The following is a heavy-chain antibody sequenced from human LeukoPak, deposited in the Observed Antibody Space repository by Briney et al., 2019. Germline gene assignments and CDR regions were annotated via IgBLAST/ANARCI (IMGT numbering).Heavy chain of an antibody. D-gene: IGHD3-10*01. V-gene: IGHV1-69*05. CDR3: ARTMVRGVIVGFDY. Sequence: SVKVSCKASGGTFSSYAISWVRQATGQGLEWMGGIIPIFGTANYAQKFQGRVTITTDESTSTAYMELSSLRSEDTAVYYCARTMVRGVIVGFDYWGQGTLVTVSS. J-gene: IGHJ4*02. CDR2: IIPIFGTA. CDR1: GGTFSSYA.